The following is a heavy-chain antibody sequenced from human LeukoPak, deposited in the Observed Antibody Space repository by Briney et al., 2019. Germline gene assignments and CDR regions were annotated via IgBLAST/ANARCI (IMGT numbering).Heavy chain of an antibody. Sequence: ASVKVSCKVSGYTLTELSMHWVRQAPGKGLEWMGGFDPEDGETIYAQKFQGRVTMTEDTSTDTAYMELSSLRSEDPAVYYCATSSHRSYYYYYMDVGGKGTTVTVSS. CDR1: GYTLTELS. D-gene: IGHD6-13*01. CDR2: FDPEDGET. CDR3: ATSSHRSYYYYYMDV. J-gene: IGHJ6*03. V-gene: IGHV1-24*01.